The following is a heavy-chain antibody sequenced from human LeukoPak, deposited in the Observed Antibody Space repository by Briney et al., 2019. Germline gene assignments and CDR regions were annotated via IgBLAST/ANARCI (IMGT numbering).Heavy chain of an antibody. J-gene: IGHJ4*02. CDR1: GFTFSSYG. V-gene: IGHV3-33*01. D-gene: IGHD2-15*01. CDR2: IWYDGSNK. Sequence: GGSLRLSWAASGFTFSSYGMHWVRQAPGKGREWGAVIWYDGSNKYYADSVKGRFTISRDNSKNTLYLQMNCLRAEDTAVYYCASEGVAATDTIDYWGQGTLVTVSS. CDR3: ASEGVAATDTIDY.